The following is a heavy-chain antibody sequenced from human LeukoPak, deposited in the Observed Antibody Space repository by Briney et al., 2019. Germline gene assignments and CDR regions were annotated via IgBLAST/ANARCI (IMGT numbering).Heavy chain of an antibody. J-gene: IGHJ4*02. D-gene: IGHD1-26*01. CDR2: ISDASDSI. CDR3: AKDKGSGSYHSQYYFDY. Sequence: GGSLRLSCAASGFTFGLQAMSWVRQAPGKGLEWVSAISDASDSIYYADSVKGRFTISRDNAKYSLYLQMNSLRAEDTALYYCAKDKGSGSYHSQYYFDYWGQGTLVTVSS. CDR1: GFTFGLQA. V-gene: IGHV3-23*01.